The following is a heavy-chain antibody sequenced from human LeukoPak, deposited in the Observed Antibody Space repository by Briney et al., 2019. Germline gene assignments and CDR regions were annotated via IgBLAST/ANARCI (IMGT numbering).Heavy chain of an antibody. Sequence: SETLSLTCTVSGGSISSYYWSWIRQPPGKGLEWIGYIYYSGSTNYNPSLKSRVTISVDTSKNQFSLKLSSVTAADTAVYYCARARDIVVVPAAMGVEAFDIWGQGKMVTVSS. CDR2: IYYSGST. CDR1: GGSISSYY. J-gene: IGHJ3*02. V-gene: IGHV4-59*01. CDR3: ARARDIVVVPAAMGVEAFDI. D-gene: IGHD2-2*01.